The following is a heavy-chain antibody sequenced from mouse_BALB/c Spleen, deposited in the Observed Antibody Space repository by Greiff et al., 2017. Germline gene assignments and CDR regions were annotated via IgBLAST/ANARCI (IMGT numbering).Heavy chain of an antibody. V-gene: IGHV1-12*01. CDR1: GYTFTSYN. J-gene: IGHJ2*01. Sequence: LQQPGAELVKPGASVKMSCKASGYTFTSYNMHWVKQTPGQGLEWIGAIYPGNGDTSYNQKFKGKATLTADKSSSTAYMQLSSLTSEDSAVYYCARDRHNYFDYWGQGTTLTVSS. D-gene: IGHD3-1*01. CDR2: IYPGNGDT. CDR3: ARDRHNYFDY.